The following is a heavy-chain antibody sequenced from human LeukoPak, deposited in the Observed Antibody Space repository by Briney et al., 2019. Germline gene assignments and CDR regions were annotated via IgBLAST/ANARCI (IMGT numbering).Heavy chain of an antibody. CDR1: GDSIGGDY. V-gene: IGHV4-59*08. J-gene: IGHJ3*02. D-gene: IGHD3-22*01. CDR2: FHHTAGT. Sequence: SETLSLTCTVSGDSIGGDYWSWIRQSPGKGLEWIGYFHHTAGTRYNPSLQSRVTISIDTSRNHFSLKLNSLSAADAAVYFCARLLDYDSSGDPDTFDIWGQGTVVTVSS. CDR3: ARLLDYDSSGDPDTFDI.